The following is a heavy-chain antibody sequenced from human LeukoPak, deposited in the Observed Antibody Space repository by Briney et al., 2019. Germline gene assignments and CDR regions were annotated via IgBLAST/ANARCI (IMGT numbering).Heavy chain of an antibody. CDR1: GFTFSSYA. V-gene: IGHV3-23*01. D-gene: IGHD1-26*01. CDR3: VKGAIVGTKTKYYCDY. Sequence: PGGSLRLSCAASGFTFSSYAMIWVRQAPGKGLEWVSSISASGGSTNYADSVKGRFTISRDNSKNTLYLHMNSLRVEDTARLYCVKGAIVGTKTKYYCDYWGQGTLVIVSS. CDR2: ISASGGST. J-gene: IGHJ4*02.